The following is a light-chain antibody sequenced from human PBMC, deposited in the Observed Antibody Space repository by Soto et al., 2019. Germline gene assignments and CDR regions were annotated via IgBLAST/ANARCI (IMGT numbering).Light chain of an antibody. Sequence: EIVLTQSPGTLSLSPGERATLSCRASQSVSSSYLAWYQQKPGQAPRLLIYGASGRATGIPDRFSGSGSGTDFTLTISRLEPEDFALYYCQQYDSSPQTFGQGTKVDIK. CDR1: QSVSSSY. CDR2: GAS. V-gene: IGKV3-20*01. J-gene: IGKJ1*01. CDR3: QQYDSSPQT.